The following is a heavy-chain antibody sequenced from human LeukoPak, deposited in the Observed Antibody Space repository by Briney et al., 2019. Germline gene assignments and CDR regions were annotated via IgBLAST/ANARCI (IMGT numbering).Heavy chain of an antibody. Sequence: ASVKVSCKASGYTFTNYDINWVRQATGQGLEWMGWMNPNSGNTGYAQKFQGRVTMTRNTSISTAYMELSSLRSEDTAVYYCARGFGRLYSGYTNTDFDYWGQGTLVTVSS. CDR1: GYTFTNYD. CDR2: MNPNSGNT. J-gene: IGHJ4*02. D-gene: IGHD5-12*01. V-gene: IGHV1-8*01. CDR3: ARGFGRLYSGYTNTDFDY.